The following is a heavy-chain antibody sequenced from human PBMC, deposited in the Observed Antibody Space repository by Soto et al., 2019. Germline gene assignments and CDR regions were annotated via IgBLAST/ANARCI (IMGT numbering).Heavy chain of an antibody. CDR1: WFSLTTCGMC. J-gene: IGHJ4*02. D-gene: IGHD3-22*01. CDR2: IDWDDDK. Sequence: PTQTLTLTCTXSWFSLTTCGMCVAWIHQPPWKALEWLALIDWDDDKNYSTSLKTRLTISKDTSKNQVFLTMTNIDPFYTATYYCARVPGYYDSSGLIGFDSWGQGTLGTVSS. CDR3: ARVPGYYDSSGLIGFDS. V-gene: IGHV2-70*01.